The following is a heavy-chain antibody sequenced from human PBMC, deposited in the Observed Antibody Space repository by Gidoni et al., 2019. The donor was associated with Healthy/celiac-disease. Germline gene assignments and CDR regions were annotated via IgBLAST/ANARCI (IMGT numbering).Heavy chain of an antibody. CDR2: ISPIFGTA. D-gene: IGHD6-13*01. CDR1: GGTFSSYA. CDR3: ASQGIAAAGTVDWFDP. Sequence: QVQLVQSGAEVKKPGSSVTVSCKASGGTFSSYAISGVRQAPGQGLEWMGGISPIFGTANYAHEFQGRVTITADESTSTAYMELSSLRSEDTAVYYCASQGIAAAGTVDWFDPWGQGTLVTVSS. V-gene: IGHV1-69*01. J-gene: IGHJ5*02.